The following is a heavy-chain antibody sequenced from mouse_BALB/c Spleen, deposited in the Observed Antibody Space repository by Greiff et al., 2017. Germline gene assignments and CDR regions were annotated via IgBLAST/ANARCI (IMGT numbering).Heavy chain of an antibody. CDR1: GYSIPSDYA. D-gene: IGHD2-10*02. CDR2: ISYSGST. J-gene: IGHJ3*01. Sequence: EVQLQQSGPGLVKPSQSLSLTGTVTGYSIPSDYAWNWIRQFPGNKLEWMVYISYSGSTSYNPSHKSRISITRDTSKNQFFLQLNSVTTEDTATYYCASALYGSYGLAYWGQGTLVTVSA. V-gene: IGHV3-2*02. CDR3: ASALYGSYGLAY.